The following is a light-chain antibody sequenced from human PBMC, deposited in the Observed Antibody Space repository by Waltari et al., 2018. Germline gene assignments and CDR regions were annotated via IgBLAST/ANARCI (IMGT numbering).Light chain of an antibody. V-gene: IGKV1-5*03. CDR3: QQYNSHPYN. CDR2: RAS. J-gene: IGKJ2*01. Sequence: DIQMTQSPSTLSASVGDRVTITCRASQNINTWLAWSQQKPGKAPKLLIYRASSLESGVPSRFSGSGSGTEFTLTISSLQPDDFVTYYCQQYNSHPYNFGQGTKLEIK. CDR1: QNINTW.